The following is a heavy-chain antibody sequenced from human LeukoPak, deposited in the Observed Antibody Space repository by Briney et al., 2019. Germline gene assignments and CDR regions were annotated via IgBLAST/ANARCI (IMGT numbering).Heavy chain of an antibody. CDR1: GGSICSGDYY. CDR2: IYYSGST. Sequence: SQTLSLTCTVSGGSICSGDYYWSWIRQPPGKGLEWIGYIYYSGSTYYSPSLKSRVTISVDTSKNQSSLKLSSVTAADTAVYYCARISNDYVWGSYRLTDYWGQGTLVTVSS. J-gene: IGHJ4*02. CDR3: ARISNDYVWGSYRLTDY. V-gene: IGHV4-30-4*08. D-gene: IGHD3-16*02.